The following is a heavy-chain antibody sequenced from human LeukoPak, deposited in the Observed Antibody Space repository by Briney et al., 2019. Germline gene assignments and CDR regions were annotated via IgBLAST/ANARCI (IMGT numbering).Heavy chain of an antibody. Sequence: GGSLRLSCAASGFTFSSYSMNWVRQAPGKGLEWVTAISSSSSYIYYAESVRGRFTISRDNAKNSLYLQMNSLRAEDTAVYYCSRAAHGDVWGKGTTVTVSS. J-gene: IGHJ6*04. CDR2: ISSSSSYI. V-gene: IGHV3-21*01. CDR3: SRAAHGDV. CDR1: GFTFSSYS.